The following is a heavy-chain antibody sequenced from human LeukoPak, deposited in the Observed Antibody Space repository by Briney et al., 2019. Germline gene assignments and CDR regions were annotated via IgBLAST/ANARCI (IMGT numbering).Heavy chain of an antibody. V-gene: IGHV4-30-4*08. D-gene: IGHD3-16*01. CDR3: ARGHTYYDYVWGSSPFDY. CDR1: GGSISSGDYY. Sequence: PSQTLSLTCTVSGGSISSGDYYWSWIRQPPGKGLEWIGYIYYSGSTYYNPSLKSRVTISVDTSKNQFSLKLSSVTAADTAVYYCARGHTYYDYVWGSSPFDYWGQGTLVTVSS. J-gene: IGHJ4*02. CDR2: IYYSGST.